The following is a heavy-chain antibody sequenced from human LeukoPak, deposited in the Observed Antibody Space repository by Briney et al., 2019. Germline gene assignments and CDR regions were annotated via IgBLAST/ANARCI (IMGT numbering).Heavy chain of an antibody. CDR2: IKEDGSEK. CDR3: AKGVLGVPAATDAFDI. Sequence: GGSLRLSCAASGFAFSSYWMSWVRQAPGKGLEWVANIKEDGSEKYYVDSVKGRFIISRDNAKNSLYLQMKSLRAEDMALYYCAKGVLGVPAATDAFDIWGQGTMVTVSS. J-gene: IGHJ3*02. D-gene: IGHD2-2*01. CDR1: GFAFSSYW. V-gene: IGHV3-7*03.